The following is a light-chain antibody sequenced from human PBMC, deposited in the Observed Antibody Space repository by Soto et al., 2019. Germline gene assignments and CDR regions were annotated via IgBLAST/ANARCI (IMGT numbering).Light chain of an antibody. CDR1: PSVSKKY. J-gene: IGKJ1*01. V-gene: IGKV3-20*01. CDR3: QQYGTEPWT. Sequence: EIVLASCPGTLSLSPGERDTLSFRPSPSVSKKYLAWYQQKPGQAPRLLLYGAYNRATGIPERFSGSGSGTDFTLTISRLAPEDFELYYCQQYGTEPWTFGQGTKVDIK. CDR2: GAY.